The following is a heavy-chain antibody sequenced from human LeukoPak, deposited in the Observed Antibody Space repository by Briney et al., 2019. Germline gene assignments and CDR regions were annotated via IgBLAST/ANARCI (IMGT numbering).Heavy chain of an antibody. J-gene: IGHJ4*02. CDR1: GGPFSGYY. CDR3: ALPRPGY. Sequence: PSETLSLTCAVYGGPFSGYYWSWIRQPPGKGLEWIGEINHSGSTNYNPSLKSRVTISVDTSKNQFSLKLSSVTAADTAVYYCALPRPGYWGQGTLVTVSS. V-gene: IGHV4-34*01. CDR2: INHSGST.